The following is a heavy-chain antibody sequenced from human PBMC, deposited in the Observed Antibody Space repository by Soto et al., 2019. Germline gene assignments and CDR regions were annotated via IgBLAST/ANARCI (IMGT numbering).Heavy chain of an antibody. D-gene: IGHD4-17*01. J-gene: IGHJ5*02. CDR1: GFTFSSYG. Sequence: GGSLRLSCAASGFTFSSYGMHWVRQASGKGLEWVAVISYDGSKKYYADSVKGRFTISRDNSKNTLYLQMNSLRVEDTAVYYCAKRDYGDAVSFDPWGQGTLVTVSS. CDR3: AKRDYGDAVSFDP. V-gene: IGHV3-30*18. CDR2: ISYDGSKK.